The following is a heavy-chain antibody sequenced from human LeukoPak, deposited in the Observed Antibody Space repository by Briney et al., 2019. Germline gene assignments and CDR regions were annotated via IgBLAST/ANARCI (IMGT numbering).Heavy chain of an antibody. D-gene: IGHD3-3*02. J-gene: IGHJ4*02. CDR2: IYYSGNT. CDR3: ARGVSSFDY. CDR1: GGSVSTYY. Sequence: PSETLSLTCNVSGGSVSTYYWSWIRQPPGKGLEWIGYIYYSGNTNSNPSLKSRVTISVDTSKNQFSLRLSSVTAADTAVYYCARGVSSFDYWGQGTLVTVSS. V-gene: IGHV4-59*02.